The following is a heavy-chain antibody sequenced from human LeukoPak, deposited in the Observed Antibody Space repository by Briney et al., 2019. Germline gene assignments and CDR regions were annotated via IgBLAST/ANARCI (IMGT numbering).Heavy chain of an antibody. Sequence: GGSLRVSCAASGFTFSSYWMTWVRQAPGKGLEWVANIKQDGSEKYYVDSVKGRFTISRDTAKNSLYLQMNSLRAKDTAVYYCARGPNYCSSTSCYATGFDYWGQGTLVTVSS. V-gene: IGHV3-7*01. D-gene: IGHD2-2*01. CDR1: GFTFSSYW. J-gene: IGHJ4*02. CDR2: IKQDGSEK. CDR3: ARGPNYCSSTSCYATGFDY.